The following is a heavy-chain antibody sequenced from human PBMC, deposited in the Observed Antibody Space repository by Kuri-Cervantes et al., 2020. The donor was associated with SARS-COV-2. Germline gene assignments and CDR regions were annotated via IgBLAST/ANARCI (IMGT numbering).Heavy chain of an antibody. V-gene: IGHV3-21*01. J-gene: IGHJ6*03. CDR1: GFTFSSYG. CDR2: ISSSSSYI. Sequence: GGSLRLSCAASGFTFSSYGMHWVRQAPGKGLEWVSSISSSSSYIYYADSVKGRFTISRDNAKNSLYLQMNSLRAEDTAVYYCASLGFDDNLYYYYYMDVWGKGTTVTVSS. D-gene: IGHD5-12*01. CDR3: ASLGFDDNLYYYYYMDV.